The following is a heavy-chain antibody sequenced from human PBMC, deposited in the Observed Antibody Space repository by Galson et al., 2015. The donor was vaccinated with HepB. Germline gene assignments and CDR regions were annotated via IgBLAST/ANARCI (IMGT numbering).Heavy chain of an antibody. CDR2: IIPIFGTR. D-gene: IGHD3-22*01. J-gene: IGHJ3*02. CDR1: GGTFSRYA. V-gene: IGHV1-69*13. CDR3: ARETPSYYYDSSGEGPFDI. Sequence: SVKVSCKASGGTFSRYAISWVRQAPGQGLAWMGGIIPIFGTRKYAQKFQGRVTITADESTSAAYVELSSLRSEDTAVYYCARETPSYYYDSSGEGPFDIWGQGTMVIVSS.